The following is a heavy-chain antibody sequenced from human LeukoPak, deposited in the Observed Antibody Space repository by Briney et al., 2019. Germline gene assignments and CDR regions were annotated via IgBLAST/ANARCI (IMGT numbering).Heavy chain of an antibody. CDR3: TRDRAGTGSGWFDP. CDR1: GFTFSSYA. Sequence: GGSLRLSCAASGFTFSSYAMSWVRQAPGKGLEWVSLISGSGGSTYYADSVKGRFTISRDNAKNTLCLQMNSLRAEDTAVYYCTRDRAGTGSGWFDPWGQGTLVTVSS. V-gene: IGHV3-23*01. D-gene: IGHD6-13*01. CDR2: ISGSGGST. J-gene: IGHJ5*02.